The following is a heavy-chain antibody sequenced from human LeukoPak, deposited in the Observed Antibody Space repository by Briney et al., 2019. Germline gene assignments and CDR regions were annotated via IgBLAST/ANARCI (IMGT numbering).Heavy chain of an antibody. D-gene: IGHD2-2*02. CDR3: AKGYCRGISCYSDY. Sequence: GGSLRLSCAASGFTFSSYAMSWVRQAPGKGLERVSGISGSGGSTYYADSVKGRFTISRDNSKNTLYLQMNSLRAEDTAVYYCAKGYCRGISCYSDYWGQGTLVTVSS. CDR1: GFTFSSYA. J-gene: IGHJ4*02. CDR2: ISGSGGST. V-gene: IGHV3-23*01.